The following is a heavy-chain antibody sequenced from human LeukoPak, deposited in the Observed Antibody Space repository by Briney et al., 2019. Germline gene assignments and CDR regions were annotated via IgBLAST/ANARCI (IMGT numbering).Heavy chain of an antibody. D-gene: IGHD4-17*01. V-gene: IGHV3-48*01. CDR1: GFTFSSYS. Sequence: RGSLRLSCVGSGFTFSSYSMNWVRQAPGKGLEWVSYISGTSNTIYYADSVKGRFTISRDNSKNTLYLQMNSLRAEDTAVYYCAKQSYPFYGDYYYYYYMDVWGKGTTVTVSS. CDR2: ISGTSNTI. J-gene: IGHJ6*03. CDR3: AKQSYPFYGDYYYYYYMDV.